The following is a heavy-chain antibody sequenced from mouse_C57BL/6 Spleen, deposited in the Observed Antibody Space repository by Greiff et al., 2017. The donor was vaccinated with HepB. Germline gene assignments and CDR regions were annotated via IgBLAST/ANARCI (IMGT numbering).Heavy chain of an antibody. CDR3: ARHTTTVVATGYFDV. D-gene: IGHD1-1*01. CDR2: ISSGGSYT. CDR1: GFTFSSYG. Sequence: EVMLVESGGDLVKPGGSLKLSCAASGFTFSSYGMSWVRQTPDKRLEWVATISSGGSYTYYPDSVKGRFTISRDNAKNTLYLQLSSLKSEDTAMYYCARHTTTVVATGYFDVWGTGTTVTVSS. V-gene: IGHV5-6*01. J-gene: IGHJ1*03.